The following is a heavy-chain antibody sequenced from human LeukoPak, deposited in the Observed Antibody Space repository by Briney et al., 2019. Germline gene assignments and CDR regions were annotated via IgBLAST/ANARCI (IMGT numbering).Heavy chain of an antibody. V-gene: IGHV3-9*01. Sequence: RGSSLRLFCAASGFTFDDYAMQWVRQAAGKGLEGVSGISWKCGSIGYADAVKGRFTISRDNAKNCLYLQMNSLRAEDTALYYCAKDVSWRAAAGTEFDYWGQGTLVTVSS. CDR1: GFTFDDYA. CDR3: AKDVSWRAAAGTEFDY. J-gene: IGHJ4*02. D-gene: IGHD6-13*01. CDR2: ISWKCGSI.